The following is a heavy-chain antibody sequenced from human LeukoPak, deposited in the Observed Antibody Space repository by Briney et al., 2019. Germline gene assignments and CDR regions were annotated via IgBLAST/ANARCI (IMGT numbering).Heavy chain of an antibody. CDR3: LIAIDY. V-gene: IGHV3-33*01. Sequence: TGGSLRLSCAASGFTFSSYGMHWVRQAPGKGLEWAAVIWHDGNNKYYADSVKGRFTISRDNSKNTLYLQMNTLRAEDTAVYYCLIAIDYWGQGTLVTVSS. CDR2: IWHDGNNK. D-gene: IGHD2/OR15-2a*01. CDR1: GFTFSSYG. J-gene: IGHJ4*02.